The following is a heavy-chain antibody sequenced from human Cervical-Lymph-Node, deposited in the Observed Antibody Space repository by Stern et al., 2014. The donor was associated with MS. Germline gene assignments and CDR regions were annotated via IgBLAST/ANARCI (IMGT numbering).Heavy chain of an antibody. CDR2: ISSSGSNI. J-gene: IGHJ6*02. CDR1: GFTFSDYY. CDR3: ARDAYNWNDVHYYGMDV. D-gene: IGHD1-20*01. Sequence: VQLVESGGGLVKPGGSLRLSCAASGFTFSDYYMSWIRQAPGKGLEWVSYISSSGSNIYYADSVKGRFTISRDNAKNSLYLQRNSLRAEDTAVYYCARDAYNWNDVHYYGMDVWGQGTTVTVSS. V-gene: IGHV3-11*01.